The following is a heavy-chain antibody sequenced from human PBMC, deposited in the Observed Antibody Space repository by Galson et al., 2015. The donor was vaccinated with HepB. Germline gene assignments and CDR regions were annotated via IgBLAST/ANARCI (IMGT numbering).Heavy chain of an antibody. V-gene: IGHV1-69*13. D-gene: IGHD2-2*02. Sequence: SVKVSCKASGSTFNNYAISWVRQAPGQGLEWMGGIIPIFRTAHYAQRFQGRVTITADESTNTAYMELSSLRSEDTAIYYCARAEGQYTNSYYYYMNVWGEGTTVTVSS. CDR3: ARAEGQYTNSYYYYMNV. CDR1: GSTFNNYA. CDR2: IIPIFRTA. J-gene: IGHJ6*03.